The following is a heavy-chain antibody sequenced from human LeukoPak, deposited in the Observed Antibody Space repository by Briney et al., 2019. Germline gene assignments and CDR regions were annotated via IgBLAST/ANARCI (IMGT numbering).Heavy chain of an antibody. J-gene: IGHJ4*02. V-gene: IGHV4-31*03. CDR2: IYYSGST. Sequence: PSETLSLTCTVSGGSISSGGYYWSWNRQHSGKGLEWIGYIYYSGSTYYNPSLKSRVTISVDTSKNQFSLKLSSVTAADTAVYYCAREPAAYLRTGTTGGYFDYWGQGTLVTVSS. CDR3: AREPAAYLRTGTTGGYFDY. D-gene: IGHD1-14*01. CDR1: GGSISSGGYY.